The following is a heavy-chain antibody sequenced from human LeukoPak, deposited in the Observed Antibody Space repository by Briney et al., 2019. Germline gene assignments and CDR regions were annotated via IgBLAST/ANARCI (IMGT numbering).Heavy chain of an antibody. CDR3: ARDIRLGYCSGGSCHDYYYYYMDV. D-gene: IGHD2-15*01. CDR1: GGSISSYY. Sequence: SETLSLTCTVSGGSISSYYWSWIRQPAGKGLEWIGRIYTSGSTNYNPSLKSRVTMSVDTSKNQFSLKLSSVTAADTAVYYCARDIRLGYCSGGSCHDYYYYYMDVWGKGTTVTISS. J-gene: IGHJ6*03. CDR2: IYTSGST. V-gene: IGHV4-4*07.